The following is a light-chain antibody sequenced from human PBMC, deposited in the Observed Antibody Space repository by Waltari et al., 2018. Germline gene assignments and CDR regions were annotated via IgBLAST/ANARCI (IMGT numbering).Light chain of an antibody. J-gene: IGLJ3*02. CDR1: NSDVGAYNY. CDR2: EVT. V-gene: IGLV2-8*01. CDR3: CSYAGISTLV. Sequence: QSVLPQPPSATGSPGQSVPISCTGTNSDVGAYNYFSWYQQHPGKVPKLLIYEVTKRPSGVPDRFSGSKSGNTASLTVSGLQADDEADYYCCSYAGISTLVFGGGTKLTVL.